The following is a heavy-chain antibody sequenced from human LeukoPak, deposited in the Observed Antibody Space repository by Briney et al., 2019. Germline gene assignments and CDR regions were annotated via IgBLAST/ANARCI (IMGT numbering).Heavy chain of an antibody. CDR1: GFTFSSYG. J-gene: IGHJ6*02. CDR2: IPYDGSYK. Sequence: PGGSLRLSCAASGFTFSSYGMHWVRQAPGKGLEWVAVIPYDGSYKYYADSVKGRFTISRDNSKNTLDLQVNSLGPEDTAVYYCAKVLQNYLYGMDVWGQGTTVTVSS. V-gene: IGHV3-30*18. CDR3: AKVLQNYLYGMDV.